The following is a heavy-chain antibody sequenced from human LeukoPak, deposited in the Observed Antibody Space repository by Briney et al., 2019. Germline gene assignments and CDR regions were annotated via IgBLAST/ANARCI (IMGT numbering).Heavy chain of an antibody. CDR3: ATDCSSTSCFDY. V-gene: IGHV3-23*01. CDR1: GFTFSSYA. J-gene: IGHJ4*02. Sequence: RGSLRLSCAASGFTFSSYAMSWVRQAPGKGLEWVSAISGSGGSTYYADSVKGRFTISRDNSKNTLYLQMNSLRAEDTAVYYCATDCSSTSCFDYWGQGTLVTVSS. D-gene: IGHD2-2*01. CDR2: ISGSGGST.